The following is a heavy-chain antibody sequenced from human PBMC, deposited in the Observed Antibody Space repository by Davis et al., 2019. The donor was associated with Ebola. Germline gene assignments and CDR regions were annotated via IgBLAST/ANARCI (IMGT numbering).Heavy chain of an antibody. J-gene: IGHJ4*02. CDR1: AYIFTNKG. CDR3: ARDLGDYDFDY. D-gene: IGHD4-17*01. V-gene: IGHV1-18*01. CDR2: ISAYNGNT. Sequence: SVLNTCYAAAYIFTNKGFSWVRQAPGQVLQCLRWISAYNGNTHYAQYLQGRVAMTTDTSTSNTYMELMSLISGDTAVYLCARDLGDYDFDYWGQGTLVTVSS.